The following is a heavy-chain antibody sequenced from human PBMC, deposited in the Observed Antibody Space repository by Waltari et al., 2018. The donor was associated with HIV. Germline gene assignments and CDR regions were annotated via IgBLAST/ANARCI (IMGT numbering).Heavy chain of an antibody. CDR2: ISPRGGSI. V-gene: IGHV3-11*01. CDR1: GFSLSDYY. Sequence: QVQLVESGGGLVKPGGSLRLSCAASGFSLSDYYMSWIRQAPGTGLEWVSFISPRGGSIDYAESVRGRLTISRDNAEDSLHLQMHSLRAEDTAVYYCTRHRGAILLSSGRDGLDVWGQGTTVTVSS. J-gene: IGHJ6*02. D-gene: IGHD3-10*01. CDR3: TRHRGAILLSSGRDGLDV.